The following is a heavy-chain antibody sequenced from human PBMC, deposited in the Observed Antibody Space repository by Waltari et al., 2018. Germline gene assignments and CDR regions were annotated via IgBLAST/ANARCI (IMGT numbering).Heavy chain of an antibody. CDR3: ARDRRDTSLTRPGYFDY. CDR1: GGSISSYY. V-gene: IGHV4-4*07. D-gene: IGHD6-6*01. J-gene: IGHJ4*02. CDR2: IYTSGST. Sequence: QVQLQESGPGLVKPSETLSLTCTVSGGSISSYYWSWIRQPAGTGLEWIGRIYTSGSTDYNPSLKSRVTMSVDTSKHHFSLKLRSVTAADTAVYYCARDRRDTSLTRPGYFDYWGQGTPVTVSS.